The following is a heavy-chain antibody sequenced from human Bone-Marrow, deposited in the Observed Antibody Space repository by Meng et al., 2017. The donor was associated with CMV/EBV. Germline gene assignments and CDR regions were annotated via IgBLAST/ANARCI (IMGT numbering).Heavy chain of an antibody. Sequence: GESLKISCAASGFTFDDYGMSWVRQAPGKGLEWVSGINWNGGSTGYADSVKGRFTISRDNAKNSLYLQMNSLGAEDTALYYCARDHRAVPAANGKQYYYYYYGMDVWGQGTTVTVSS. CDR2: INWNGGST. CDR3: ARDHRAVPAANGKQYYYYYYGMDV. D-gene: IGHD2-2*01. J-gene: IGHJ6*02. V-gene: IGHV3-20*04. CDR1: GFTFDDYG.